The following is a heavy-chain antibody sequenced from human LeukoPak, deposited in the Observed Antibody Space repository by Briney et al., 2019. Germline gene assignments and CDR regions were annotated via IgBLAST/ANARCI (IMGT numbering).Heavy chain of an antibody. V-gene: IGHV3-21*01. D-gene: IGHD2-8*01. CDR2: ISSSSSYI. CDR1: GFTFSSYS. Sequence: TTGGSLRLSCAASGFTFSSYSMNWVRQAPGKGLEWVSSISSSSSYIYYADSVKGRFTISRDNAKNSLYLQMNSLRAEDTAVYYCARDRTYCTNGVCYRYFDYWGQGTLVTVSS. CDR3: ARDRTYCTNGVCYRYFDY. J-gene: IGHJ4*02.